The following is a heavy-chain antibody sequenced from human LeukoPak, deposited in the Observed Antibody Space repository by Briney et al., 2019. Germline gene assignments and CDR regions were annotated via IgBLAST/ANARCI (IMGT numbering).Heavy chain of an antibody. J-gene: IGHJ5*02. CDR2: IYPDDSDS. V-gene: IGHV5-51*01. Sequence: GESLKISCKTSGYSFTTYWIGWVRQMPGTGLEWVGAIYPDDSDSRYSPSFQGQVVISADRSIRTAYLQWNSLKTSDTAMYYCVRQRGSSGTINHFDPWGQGTLVTVSS. D-gene: IGHD3-10*01. CDR1: GYSFTTYW. CDR3: VRQRGSSGTINHFDP.